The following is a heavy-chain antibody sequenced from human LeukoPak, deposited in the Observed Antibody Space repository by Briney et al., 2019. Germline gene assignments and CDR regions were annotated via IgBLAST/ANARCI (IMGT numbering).Heavy chain of an antibody. CDR1: GASISIYY. CDR3: ARDGPLSTIAFDI. J-gene: IGHJ3*02. CDR2: IYTSGST. D-gene: IGHD5/OR15-5a*01. Sequence: TETLSLTCTVSGASISIYYWSWIRQPAGKGLEWIGRIYTSGSTNYNPSLKSRATMSVDTSKNQFSLKLSSVTAADTAVYYCARDGPLSTIAFDIWGQGTMVTVSS. V-gene: IGHV4-4*07.